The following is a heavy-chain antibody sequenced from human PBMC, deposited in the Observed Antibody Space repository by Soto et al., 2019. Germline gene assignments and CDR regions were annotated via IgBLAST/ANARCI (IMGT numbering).Heavy chain of an antibody. J-gene: IGHJ4*02. CDR3: ARREIKGPIDY. CDR2: IYYSGTT. CDR1: GGSISSGGYS. Sequence: SETLSLTCAVSGGSISSGGYSWSWIRQPPGKGLEWIGYIYYSGTTYYNPSLKSRVTMSVDTSKNQFSLKLTSVTAVDTAVYYCARREIKGPIDYWGQGTLVTVSS. D-gene: IGHD1-26*01. V-gene: IGHV4-30-2*01.